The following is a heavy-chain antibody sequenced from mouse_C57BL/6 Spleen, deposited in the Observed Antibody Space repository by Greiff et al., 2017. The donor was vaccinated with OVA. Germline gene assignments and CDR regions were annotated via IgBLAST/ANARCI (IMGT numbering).Heavy chain of an antibody. CDR3: ARGDDDYDSWFAY. J-gene: IGHJ3*01. CDR1: GYSITSGYD. V-gene: IGHV3-1*01. CDR2: ISYSGST. D-gene: IGHD2-4*01. Sequence: EVKLVESGPGMVKPSQSLSLTCTVTGYSITSGYDWHWIRHFPGNKLEWMGYISYSGSTNYNPSLKSRISITHDTSKNHFFLKLNSVTTEDTATYYCARGDDDYDSWFAYWGQGTLVTVSA.